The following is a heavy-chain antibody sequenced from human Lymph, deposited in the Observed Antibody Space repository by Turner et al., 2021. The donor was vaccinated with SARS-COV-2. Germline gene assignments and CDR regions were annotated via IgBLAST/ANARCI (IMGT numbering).Heavy chain of an antibody. D-gene: IGHD3-22*01. V-gene: IGHV3-21*01. CDR2: ISSMSSYI. J-gene: IGHJ4*02. Sequence: EVQLVESGGGLVKPGGSLRLSCADSGLTFSSYTMNWVRQAPGKGLEWVSSISSMSSYIYYADSVKGRFTISRDNAKNSLYLQMNSLRAEDTAVYYCARERYDSSGSESYYFDYWGQGTLVTVSS. CDR3: ARERYDSSGSESYYFDY. CDR1: GLTFSSYT.